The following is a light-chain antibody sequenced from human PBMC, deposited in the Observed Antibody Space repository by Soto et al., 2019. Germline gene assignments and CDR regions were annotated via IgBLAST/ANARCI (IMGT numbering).Light chain of an antibody. CDR1: QSVSSY. V-gene: IGKV3-11*01. CDR2: HAS. Sequence: EIVLTQSPATLSLSPGERATLSCRASQSVSSYLAWYQQKPGQAPRLLIYHASNRATGIPARFSGSGSGTDFTLTISSLEPEDFAAYYCQQRSNWPPLTFGGGTKVEIK. J-gene: IGKJ4*01. CDR3: QQRSNWPPLT.